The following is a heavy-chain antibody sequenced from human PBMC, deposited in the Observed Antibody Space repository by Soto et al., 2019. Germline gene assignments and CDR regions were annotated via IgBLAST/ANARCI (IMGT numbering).Heavy chain of an antibody. CDR1: GFTFSSYW. CDR3: AKDDDDFWSGIRSYYYYMDV. D-gene: IGHD3-3*01. CDR2: IKQDGSEK. V-gene: IGHV3-7*01. Sequence: PGGSLRLSCAASGFTFSSYWMSWVRQAPGKGLEWAANIKQDGSEKYYVDSVKGRFTISRDNAKNSLYLQMNSLRAEDTAVYYCAKDDDDFWSGIRSYYYYMDVWGKGTTVTVSS. J-gene: IGHJ6*03.